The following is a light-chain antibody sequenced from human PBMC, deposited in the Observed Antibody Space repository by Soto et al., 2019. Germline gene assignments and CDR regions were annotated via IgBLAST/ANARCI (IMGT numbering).Light chain of an antibody. CDR1: QSVTSNY. J-gene: IGKJ1*01. V-gene: IGKV3-20*01. Sequence: ELVLTQSPGTLSLSPGERAPLSCRARQSVTSNYLAWYQQKPGQAPRLLIYGASTRATGIPDRFSGSGSGTDFTLTISRLEPEDFAVYYCQQYGNSPLFGQGTKVDI. CDR3: QQYGNSPL. CDR2: GAS.